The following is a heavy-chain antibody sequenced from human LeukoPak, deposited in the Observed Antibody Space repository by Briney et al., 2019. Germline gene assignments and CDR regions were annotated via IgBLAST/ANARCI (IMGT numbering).Heavy chain of an antibody. J-gene: IGHJ4*02. V-gene: IGHV3-23*01. CDR3: ARRGWLVNFDD. CDR1: GFTFSSYA. Sequence: AESLSLSCTASGFTFSSYALSWIRQAPGKGPEWVGFISDSGDNTYYASAVKGGFTITRDNSQKTLYLKMTTPRAEDTAIYQCARRGWLVNFDDWGKGTLVTVSS. CDR2: ISDSGDNT. D-gene: IGHD6-19*01.